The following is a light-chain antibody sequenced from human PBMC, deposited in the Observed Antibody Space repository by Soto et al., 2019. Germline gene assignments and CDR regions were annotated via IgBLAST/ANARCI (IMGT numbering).Light chain of an antibody. V-gene: IGKV3-20*01. J-gene: IGKJ2*01. CDR3: QQYGSSPMYT. CDR2: GTS. CDR1: QRVSSNY. Sequence: PGERATLSCRTSQRVSSNYLAWYQQKPGQAPRLLIYGTSSRATGIPDRFSGSGSGTDFTLTISRLEPEDFAVYFCQQYGSSPMYTFGQGTKLEIK.